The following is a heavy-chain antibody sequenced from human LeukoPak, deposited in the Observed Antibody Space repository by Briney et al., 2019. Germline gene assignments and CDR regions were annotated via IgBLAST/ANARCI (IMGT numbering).Heavy chain of an antibody. D-gene: IGHD1-26*01. V-gene: IGHV3-23*01. CDR2: ISGSGSST. J-gene: IGHJ4*02. CDR3: AKDQGSGSYPAAQNSGVSFDY. CDR1: GFTFSSYA. Sequence: GGSLRLSCAASGFTFSSYAMSWVRQAPGKGLEWVSAISGSGSSTYYADSVKGRFTISRDNSKNTLYLQMNSLRAEDTAVYYCAKDQGSGSYPAAQNSGVSFDYWGQGTLVTVSS.